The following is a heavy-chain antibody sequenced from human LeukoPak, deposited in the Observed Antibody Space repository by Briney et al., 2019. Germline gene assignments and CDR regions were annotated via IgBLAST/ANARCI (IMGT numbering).Heavy chain of an antibody. D-gene: IGHD3-9*01. Sequence: GGSLRLSCAASGFTFSSYAMSWVRQAPGKGLEWVSAISGSGGSTYYADSVKGRFTISRDNSKNTLYLQMNSLRAEGTAVYYCAKTYDILYGMDVWGKGTTVTVSS. J-gene: IGHJ6*04. CDR1: GFTFSSYA. CDR2: ISGSGGST. CDR3: AKTYDILYGMDV. V-gene: IGHV3-23*01.